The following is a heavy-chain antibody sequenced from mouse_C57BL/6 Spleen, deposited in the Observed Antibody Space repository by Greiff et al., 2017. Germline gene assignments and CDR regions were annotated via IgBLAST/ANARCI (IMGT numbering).Heavy chain of an antibody. CDR3: TTGYGSSYEYAMDY. J-gene: IGHJ4*01. D-gene: IGHD1-1*01. CDR1: GYTFTDYE. V-gene: IGHV1-15*01. Sequence: VQGVESGAELVRPGASVTLSCKASGYTFTDYEMHWVKQTPVHGLEWIGAIDPETGGTAYNQKFKGKAILTADKSSSTAYMELRSLTSEDSAVYYCTTGYGSSYEYAMDYWGQGTSVTVSS. CDR2: IDPETGGT.